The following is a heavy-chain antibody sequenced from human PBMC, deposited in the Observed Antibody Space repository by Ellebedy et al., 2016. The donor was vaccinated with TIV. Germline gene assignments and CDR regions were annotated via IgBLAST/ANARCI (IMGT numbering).Heavy chain of an antibody. J-gene: IGHJ6*02. D-gene: IGHD6-13*01. Sequence: ASVKVSCXASGYTFTSYGISWVRQAPGQGLEWMGWISAYNGNTNYAQKLQGRVTMTTDTSTSTAYMELRSLRSEDTAVYYCARGRRSSWYSIPYYYYGMDVWGQGTTVTVSS. CDR2: ISAYNGNT. V-gene: IGHV1-18*01. CDR3: ARGRRSSWYSIPYYYYGMDV. CDR1: GYTFTSYG.